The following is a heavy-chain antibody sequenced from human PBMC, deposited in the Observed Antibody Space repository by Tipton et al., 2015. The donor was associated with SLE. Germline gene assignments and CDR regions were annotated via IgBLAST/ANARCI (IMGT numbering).Heavy chain of an antibody. D-gene: IGHD3-16*01. J-gene: IGHJ4*02. Sequence: SGFTFSDYGIHWVRQAPGKGLEWVAFIRYDGSNKDYADSVKGRFTISRDNSKNTLYLQMNRLRVEDTAVYYCAGGTGAYFDHWGQGTLVSVSS. CDR2: IRYDGSNK. CDR3: AGGTGAYFDH. V-gene: IGHV3-30*02. CDR1: GFTFSDYG.